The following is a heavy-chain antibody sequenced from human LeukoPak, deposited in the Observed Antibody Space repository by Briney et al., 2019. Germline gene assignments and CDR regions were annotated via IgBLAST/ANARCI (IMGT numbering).Heavy chain of an antibody. J-gene: IGHJ4*02. CDR2: ISWNSGSI. V-gene: IGHV3-9*01. D-gene: IGHD5-12*01. CDR3: ARARPSMWIDY. CDR1: GFTFDDYA. Sequence: GGSLRLSCAASGFTFDDYAMHWVRQAPGKGLEWVSGISWNSGSIGYADSVKGRFTISRDNAKNSLYLQMNSLRPEDTAVYYCARARPSMWIDYWGQGTLVTVSS.